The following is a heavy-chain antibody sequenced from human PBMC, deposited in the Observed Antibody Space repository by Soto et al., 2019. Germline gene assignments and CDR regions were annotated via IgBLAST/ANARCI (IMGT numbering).Heavy chain of an antibody. Sequence: QVQLVQSGAEVKKPGSSVKVSCKASGGTFSSYAISWVRQAPGQGLEWMGGIIPIFGTADYAQKFQGRVTITADESTSTAYLGLCGLRSEDTAVYYCASPPNESSGYYSGMDVWGQGTTVTVSS. J-gene: IGHJ6*02. D-gene: IGHD6-19*01. CDR3: ASPPNESSGYYSGMDV. CDR2: IIPIFGTA. V-gene: IGHV1-69*12. CDR1: GGTFSSYA.